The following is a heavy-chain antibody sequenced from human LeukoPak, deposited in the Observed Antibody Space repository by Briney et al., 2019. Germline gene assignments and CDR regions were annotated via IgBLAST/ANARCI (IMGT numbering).Heavy chain of an antibody. D-gene: IGHD5-12*01. CDR2: ISSNSSYI. Sequence: GGSLRLSCAASGFTFSNYRMIWVRQTPGRGLEGVSFISSNSSYIDYADLAKGRFTIYRDNAKNSLYLQMHRLRADDTAVYSCVRSKFSEVPTNRGQGTLVTGSS. CDR3: VRSKFSEVPTN. J-gene: IGHJ4*02. CDR1: GFTFSNYR. V-gene: IGHV3-21*01.